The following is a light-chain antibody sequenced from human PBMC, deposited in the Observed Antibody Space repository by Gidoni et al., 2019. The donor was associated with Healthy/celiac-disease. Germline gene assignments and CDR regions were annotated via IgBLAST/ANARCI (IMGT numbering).Light chain of an antibody. CDR3: SSYTSSSTYV. CDR1: SSDVGGDNY. CDR2: DVS. J-gene: IGLJ1*01. V-gene: IGLV2-14*01. Sequence: SALTQPASVSGSPGQSITISCTGPSSDVGGDNYASWYQQHPGKAPKLMIYDVSNRPSGVSNRFSGSKSGNTASLTISGLQAEDEADYYCSSYTSSSTYVFGTGTKVTVL.